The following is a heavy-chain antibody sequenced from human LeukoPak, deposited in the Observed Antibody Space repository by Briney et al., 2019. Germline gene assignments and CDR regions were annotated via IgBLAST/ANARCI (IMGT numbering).Heavy chain of an antibody. Sequence: ASVKVSCKASGYTFTSYYMHWVRQAPEQGLEWMGIINPSGGSTSYAQKFQGRVTMTRDTSTSTVYMQLSSLRSEDTAVYYCARDGLGSSSWSYYYGMDVWGQGTTVTVSS. D-gene: IGHD6-13*01. V-gene: IGHV1-46*01. CDR2: INPSGGST. CDR3: ARDGLGSSSWSYYYGMDV. J-gene: IGHJ6*02. CDR1: GYTFTSYY.